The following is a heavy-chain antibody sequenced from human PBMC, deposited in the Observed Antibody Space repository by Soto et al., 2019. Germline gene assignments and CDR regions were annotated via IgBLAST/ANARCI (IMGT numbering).Heavy chain of an antibody. J-gene: IGHJ4*02. CDR2: IYYSGST. CDR1: GGSISSYY. V-gene: IGHV4-59*01. Sequence: QVQLQESGPGLVKPSETLSLTCTDSGGSISSYYWSWIRQPPGKGLEWIGYIYYSGSTNYNPSLMSRVTISVDTSKNQFSLKLSSVTAADTAVYYCARAYGGYADYWGQGALVTVSS. D-gene: IGHD5-12*01. CDR3: ARAYGGYADY.